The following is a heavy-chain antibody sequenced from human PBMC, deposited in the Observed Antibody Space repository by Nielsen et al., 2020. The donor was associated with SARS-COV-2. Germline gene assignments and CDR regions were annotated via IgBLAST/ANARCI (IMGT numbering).Heavy chain of an antibody. Sequence: SETLSLTCAVYGGSFSGSFSGSYWNWIRQPPGRGPEWIGEISHSGSTNYNPSLKSRVTISVDTSKNQFSLKLSSVTAADTAVYYCARGATMVRGVTMNWGQGTLVTVSS. CDR3: ARGATMVRGVTMN. CDR1: GGSFSGSFSGSY. CDR2: ISHSGST. J-gene: IGHJ4*02. V-gene: IGHV4-34*01. D-gene: IGHD3-10*01.